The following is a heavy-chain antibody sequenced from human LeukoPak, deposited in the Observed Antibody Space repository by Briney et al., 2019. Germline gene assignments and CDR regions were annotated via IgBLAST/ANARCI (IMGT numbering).Heavy chain of an antibody. CDR2: ISVNGGTT. CDR1: GFTFSSYA. Sequence: PGGSLRLSCAASGFTFSSYAMTWVRQAPGKGLEWVSSISVNGGTTYYADSVKGRFTISRDSSKNTLYLQVNSLRAEDTAVYYCVKGGGNVRRYFEYWGQGTLVTVSS. V-gene: IGHV3-23*01. D-gene: IGHD4-23*01. J-gene: IGHJ4*02. CDR3: VKGGGNVRRYFEY.